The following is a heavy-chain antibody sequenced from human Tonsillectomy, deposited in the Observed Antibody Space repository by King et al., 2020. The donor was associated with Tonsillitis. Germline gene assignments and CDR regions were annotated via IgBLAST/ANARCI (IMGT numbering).Heavy chain of an antibody. CDR2: ISSSSSTI. J-gene: IGHJ5*02. CDR1: GFTFRSYS. CDR3: ARDSLSGSYYPNYFDP. V-gene: IGHV3-48*01. D-gene: IGHD1-26*01. Sequence: VQLVESGGGLVQPGGSLRLSCAASGFTFRSYSMNWVRQSPGKGLEWVSYISSSSSTIYYADSVKGRFTISSDNAKNSRYLQMNSLRAEDTAVYYCARDSLSGSYYPNYFDPWGRGTLVTGSS.